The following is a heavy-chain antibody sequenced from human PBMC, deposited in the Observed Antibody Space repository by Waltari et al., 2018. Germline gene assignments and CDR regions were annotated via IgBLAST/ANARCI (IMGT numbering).Heavy chain of an antibody. D-gene: IGHD6-19*01. Sequence: EVQLLESGGDLEQPGGSLRISCVGSGFNFRNYAMNWVRQAPGKGLEWVSTMSGTGDYTYYADSVKGRFTISRDNSKNTVFRHMNNLRVEDTAIYFCAKDQAEWLVLDGYFDSWGQGTPVTVSS. J-gene: IGHJ4*02. CDR2: MSGTGDYT. CDR1: GFNFRNYA. V-gene: IGHV3-23*01. CDR3: AKDQAEWLVLDGYFDS.